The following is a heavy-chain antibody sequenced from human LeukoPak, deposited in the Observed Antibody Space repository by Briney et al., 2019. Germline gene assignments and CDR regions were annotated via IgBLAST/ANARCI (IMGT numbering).Heavy chain of an antibody. Sequence: PGGSLRLSCAASGFTFSSYGMHWVRQAPGKGLEWVAVISYDGSNKYYADSVKGRFTISRDNSKNTLYLQMNSLRAEDTAVYYCAKDPDPVESHFDYWGQGTLVTVSS. CDR1: GFTFSSYG. V-gene: IGHV3-30*18. J-gene: IGHJ4*02. D-gene: IGHD3-3*01. CDR3: AKDPDPVESHFDY. CDR2: ISYDGSNK.